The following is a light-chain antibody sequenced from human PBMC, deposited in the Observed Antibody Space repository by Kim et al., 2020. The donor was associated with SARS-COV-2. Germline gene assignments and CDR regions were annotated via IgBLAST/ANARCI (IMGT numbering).Light chain of an antibody. CDR2: DAS. V-gene: IGKV3-11*01. CDR1: QSVSSY. Sequence: SVSPGERATRSCRASQSVSSYLAWYQQKPGQAPRLLIYDASNRATGIPARFSGSGSGTDFTLTISSLEPEDFALYYCQQRGDWPYTFGQGTKLEI. CDR3: QQRGDWPYT. J-gene: IGKJ2*01.